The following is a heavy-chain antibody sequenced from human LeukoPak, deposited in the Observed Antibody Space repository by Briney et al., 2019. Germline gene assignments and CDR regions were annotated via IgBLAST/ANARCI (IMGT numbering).Heavy chain of an antibody. CDR1: GFIFGDYA. D-gene: IGHD3-22*01. Sequence: PGGSLRLSCTASGFIFGDYAMSWVRQAPGKGLEWVSFIRSKAYGGTTKYAASVNGRFTISRDDSKSIAYLQMDNLKTEDTAMYYCTRGPMPVVQDALHIWGQGTKVTVSS. J-gene: IGHJ3*02. CDR3: TRGPMPVVQDALHI. V-gene: IGHV3-49*04. CDR2: IRSKAYGGTT.